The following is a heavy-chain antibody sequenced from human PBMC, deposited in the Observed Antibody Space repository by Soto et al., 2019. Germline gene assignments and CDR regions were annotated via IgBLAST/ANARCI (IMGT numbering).Heavy chain of an antibody. Sequence: QVQLVQSGAEVKKPGASVKVSCKTSGYTFTSYGLSWVRQAPGQGLEWMGGINGYTGNTNYAQKFQGRVTMTTDTSPNTAYLDLWPLISDATAGYYCARSCVTGTGGMVVWCQGNTVTVS. CDR1: GYTFTSYG. J-gene: IGHJ6*01. D-gene: IGHD2-21*01. CDR3: ARSCVTGTGGMVV. V-gene: IGHV1-18*01. CDR2: INGYTGNT.